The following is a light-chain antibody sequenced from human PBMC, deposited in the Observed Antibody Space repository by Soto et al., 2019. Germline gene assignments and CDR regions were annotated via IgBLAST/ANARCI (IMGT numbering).Light chain of an antibody. J-gene: IGLJ1*01. CDR1: SSDVGGYNY. Sequence: SVLTQPAYVSGSHGQSSAISNTGSSSDVGGYNYVSWYQHHPGKAPKLMIYDVTNRPSGVSDRFSGSKSGNTASLTISGLQAEDEADYYCSSYTSSGNYVFGTGTKVTVL. CDR3: SSYTSSGNYV. CDR2: DVT. V-gene: IGLV2-14*03.